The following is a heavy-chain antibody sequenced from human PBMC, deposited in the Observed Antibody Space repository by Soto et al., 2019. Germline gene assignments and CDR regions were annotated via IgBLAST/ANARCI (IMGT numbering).Heavy chain of an antibody. D-gene: IGHD3-3*01. Sequence: DVQLVESGGGLVQPGGSLRLSCAASGFSFSDFPMSWARQTSGRELEWVATIDKNGSGKSYVDSVRGRFTISRDNAESSLSLQMTSLTAEDTALYYCVRDLGFWNTLWGQGTLVTVSS. CDR1: GFSFSDFP. CDR3: VRDLGFWNTL. V-gene: IGHV3-7*01. CDR2: IDKNGSGK. J-gene: IGHJ4*02.